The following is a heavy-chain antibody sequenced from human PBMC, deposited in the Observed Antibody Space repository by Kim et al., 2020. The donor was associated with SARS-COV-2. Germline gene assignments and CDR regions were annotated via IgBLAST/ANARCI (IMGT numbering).Heavy chain of an antibody. CDR3: ARPLYYYDSSGLWGLDV. CDR2: INPNSGVT. V-gene: IGHV1-2*02. D-gene: IGHD3-22*01. J-gene: IGHJ6*02. Sequence: ASVKVSCKASGYTFSGYYVHWVRQAPGQGLEWMGWINPNSGVTNYAQKFQGRVTMTRDTSISTAYMELRRLRSDDTAVIYCARPLYYYDSSGLWGLDVWGQGTTVTVSS. CDR1: GYTFSGYY.